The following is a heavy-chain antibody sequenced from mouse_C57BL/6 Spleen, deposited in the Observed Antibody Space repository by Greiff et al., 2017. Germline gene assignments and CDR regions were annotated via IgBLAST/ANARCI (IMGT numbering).Heavy chain of an antibody. D-gene: IGHD2-5*01. CDR3: TKTNSNYVDYAMGY. J-gene: IGHJ4*01. CDR2: IDPENGDT. Sequence: VQLQQSGAELVRPGASVKLSCTASGFNIKDDYMHWVKQRPEQGLEWIGWIDPENGDTEYASKFQGKATITADTSSNTAYLQLSSLTSEDTAVYYSTKTNSNYVDYAMGYWGQGTSVTASS. V-gene: IGHV14-4*01. CDR1: GFNIKDDY.